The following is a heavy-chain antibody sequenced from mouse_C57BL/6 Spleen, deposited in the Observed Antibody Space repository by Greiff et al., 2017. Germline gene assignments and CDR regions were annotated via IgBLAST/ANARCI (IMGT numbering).Heavy chain of an antibody. D-gene: IGHD2-4*01. CDR3: ARPLYDYDVIFDY. J-gene: IGHJ2*01. CDR2: IYPGSGST. Sequence: QVQLQQPGAELVKPGASVKMSCKASGYTFTSYWITWVKQRPGQGLEWIGDIYPGSGSTNYNEKFKSKATLTVDTSSSTAYMQLSSLTSEDSAVYNCARPLYDYDVIFDYWGQGTTLTVSS. V-gene: IGHV1-55*01. CDR1: GYTFTSYW.